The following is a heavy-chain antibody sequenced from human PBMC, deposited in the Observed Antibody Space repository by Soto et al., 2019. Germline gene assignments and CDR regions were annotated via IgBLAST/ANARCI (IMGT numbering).Heavy chain of an antibody. CDR3: ARAGSITMVRGVIHLSTDDAFDI. Sequence: QVQLVQSGAEVKKPGASVKVSCKASGYTFTGYYMHWVRQAPGQGLEWMGWINPNSGGTNYAQKFQGWVTMTRDTSISTAYMELSRLRSDDTAVYYCARAGSITMVRGVIHLSTDDAFDIWGQGTMVTVSS. V-gene: IGHV1-2*04. D-gene: IGHD3-10*01. J-gene: IGHJ3*02. CDR2: INPNSGGT. CDR1: GYTFTGYY.